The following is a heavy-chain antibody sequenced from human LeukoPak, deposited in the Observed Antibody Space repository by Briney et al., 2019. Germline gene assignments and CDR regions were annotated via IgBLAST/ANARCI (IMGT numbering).Heavy chain of an antibody. CDR3: AKSLSGGGYYFEY. J-gene: IGHJ4*02. V-gene: IGHV3-23*01. D-gene: IGHD3-10*01. Sequence: GGSLRLPCAASGFTLSNYAMTWVRQAPGKGLEWVSGISDSGGSTYYADSVKGRFTISRDNSKNTLYLQMNSLRAEDTAVYYCAKSLSGGGYYFEYWGQGTLVTVSS. CDR1: GFTLSNYA. CDR2: ISDSGGST.